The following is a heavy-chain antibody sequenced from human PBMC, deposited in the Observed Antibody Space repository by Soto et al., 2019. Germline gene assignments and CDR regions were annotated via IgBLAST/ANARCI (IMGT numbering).Heavy chain of an antibody. J-gene: IGHJ4*02. D-gene: IGHD5-18*01. Sequence: GASVKVSCKASGGTFSSYAISWVRQAPGQGLEWMGGIIPIFGTANYAQKFQGRVTITADESTSTAYMELCSLRSEDTAVYYCARSGDTAMVSTFDYWGQGTLVTVSS. CDR2: IIPIFGTA. CDR3: ARSGDTAMVSTFDY. CDR1: GGTFSSYA. V-gene: IGHV1-69*13.